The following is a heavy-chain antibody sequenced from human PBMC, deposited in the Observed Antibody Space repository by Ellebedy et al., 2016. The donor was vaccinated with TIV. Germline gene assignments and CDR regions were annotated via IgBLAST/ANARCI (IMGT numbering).Heavy chain of an antibody. CDR2: IIPIFGTA. V-gene: IGHV1-69*13. CDR1: GGTFSSYA. CDR3: ARTYYDFWSGYYNAFDI. Sequence: SAKVSCXASGGTFSSYAISWVRQAPGQGLEWMGGIIPIFGTANYAQKFQGRVTITADESTSTAYMELSSLRSEDTAVYYCARTYYDFWSGYYNAFDIWGQGTMVTVSS. D-gene: IGHD3-3*01. J-gene: IGHJ3*02.